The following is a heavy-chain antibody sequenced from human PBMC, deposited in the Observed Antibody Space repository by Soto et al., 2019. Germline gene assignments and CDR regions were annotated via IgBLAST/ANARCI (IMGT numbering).Heavy chain of an antibody. D-gene: IGHD3-3*01. V-gene: IGHV1-18*01. CDR3: ARDTARFYYDFWSGYYRIDY. CDR2: ISAYNGNT. Sequence: QVQLVQSGAEVKKPGASVKVSCQASGYTFTSYGISWVRQAPGQGLEWMGWISAYNGNTNYAQKLQGRVTMTTDTSTSTAYMELRSLRSDDTAVYYCARDTARFYYDFWSGYYRIDYWGQGTLVTVSS. J-gene: IGHJ4*02. CDR1: GYTFTSYG.